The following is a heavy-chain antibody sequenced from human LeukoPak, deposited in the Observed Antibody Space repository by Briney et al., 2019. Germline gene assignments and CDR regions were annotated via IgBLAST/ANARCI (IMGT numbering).Heavy chain of an antibody. CDR2: INHSGST. V-gene: IGHV4-34*01. CDR3: ARGRSLVYYYGSGSRNWFDP. J-gene: IGHJ5*02. CDR1: GGSFSGYY. Sequence: SETQSLTCAVYGGSFSGYYWSWLRQPLGKGLEWIGEINHSGSTNYNPSLKSRVTISVDTSKNQFSLKLSSVTAADTAVYYCARGRSLVYYYGSGSRNWFDPWGQGTLVTVSS. D-gene: IGHD3-10*01.